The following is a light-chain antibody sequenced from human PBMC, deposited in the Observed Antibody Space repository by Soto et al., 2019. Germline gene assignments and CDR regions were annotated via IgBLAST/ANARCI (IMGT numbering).Light chain of an antibody. V-gene: IGLV2-23*01. CDR2: EGS. J-gene: IGLJ1*01. CDR1: SSDVGSYNL. CDR3: CSYAGSIPYV. Sequence: QSVLTQPASVSGSPGQSITISCTGTSSDVGSYNLVSWYQQHPGKAPKLMIYEGSKRPSGVSNRFSASKSGNTASLTISGLQAEDEADYYCCSYAGSIPYVFGTGTKVTVL.